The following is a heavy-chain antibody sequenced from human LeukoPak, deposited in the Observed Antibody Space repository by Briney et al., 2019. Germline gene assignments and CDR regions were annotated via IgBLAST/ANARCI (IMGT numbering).Heavy chain of an antibody. CDR2: IYASEDT. CDR3: ARDAYYYDTSGYYILDY. V-gene: IGHV4-4*07. CDR1: GGSISNYY. Sequence: PSETLSLTCTVSGGSISNYYWTWVRQSAGKGLEWIGRIYASEDTYYSPSLQSRVTMSVDTSKNQFSLRLNSVTAADTAVYYCARDAYYYDTSGYYILDYWGQGTLVTVSS. J-gene: IGHJ4*02. D-gene: IGHD3-22*01.